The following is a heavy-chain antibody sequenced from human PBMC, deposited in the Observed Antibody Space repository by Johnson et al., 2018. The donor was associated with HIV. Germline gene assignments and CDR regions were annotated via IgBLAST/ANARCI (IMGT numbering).Heavy chain of an antibody. CDR2: VNSDGSSL. CDR1: GFTFSNYW. Sequence: VQLVESGGGLVQPGGSLRLSCAASGFTFSNYWMHWVRQAPGKGLVWVSRVNSDGSSLSYADSVKGRFTISRDNAKNTLYLQMNSLRAEDTAAYYCARELSHDAFDIWGQGTMLTVSS. J-gene: IGHJ3*02. D-gene: IGHD3-3*02. V-gene: IGHV3-74*01. CDR3: ARELSHDAFDI.